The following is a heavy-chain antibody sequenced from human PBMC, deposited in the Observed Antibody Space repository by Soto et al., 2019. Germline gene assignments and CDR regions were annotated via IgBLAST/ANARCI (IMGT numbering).Heavy chain of an antibody. CDR2: ISGYNGNT. J-gene: IGHJ6*03. V-gene: IGHV1-18*01. CDR1: GYTFTSYG. Sequence: QVHLVQSGAEVKKPGASVKVSCKASGYTFTSYGFSWVRQAPGQGLEWMGWISGYNGNTNYEQKFQGRVTMTTDTSTSPAYMELRSLRSDDTAVYYCAIWPAAMRFDYYNYYMDVWGKGTTVIVSS. CDR3: AIWPAAMRFDYYNYYMDV. D-gene: IGHD2-2*01.